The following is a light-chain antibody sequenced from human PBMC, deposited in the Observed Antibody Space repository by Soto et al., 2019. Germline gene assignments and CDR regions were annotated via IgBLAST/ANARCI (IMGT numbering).Light chain of an antibody. CDR1: QSVTSNY. Sequence: ETVLTQSPGTLSLSPGERATLSCRASQSVTSNYLAWYQQKPGQAPRLLIFGASGRATGIPDRFSGSGSGTDFTLTISRLEPEDFAVYYCQQYNNWPPITFGQGTRLEIK. V-gene: IGKV3-20*01. CDR2: GAS. CDR3: QQYNNWPPIT. J-gene: IGKJ5*01.